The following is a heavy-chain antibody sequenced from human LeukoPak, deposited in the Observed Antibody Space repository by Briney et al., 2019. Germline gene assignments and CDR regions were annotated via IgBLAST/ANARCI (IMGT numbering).Heavy chain of an antibody. V-gene: IGHV1-2*02. CDR2: INPNSGGT. J-gene: IGHJ4*02. D-gene: IGHD3-10*01. Sequence: ASVKVSCKASGYTFTGYYMHWVRQAPGQGLEWMGWINPNSGGTNYAQKFQGRVTMTRDKSIRTAYMELSRLTSDDTAVYYCATLITMVRGVNEYFDYWGQGTLVTVSS. CDR3: ATLITMVRGVNEYFDY. CDR1: GYTFTGYY.